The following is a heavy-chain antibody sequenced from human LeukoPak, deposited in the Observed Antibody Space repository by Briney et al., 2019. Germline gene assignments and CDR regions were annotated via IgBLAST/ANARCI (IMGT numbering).Heavy chain of an antibody. CDR1: GGSISSYY. V-gene: IGHV4-59*12. CDR2: IYYSGST. Sequence: SETLSLTCTVSGGSISSYYWSWIRQPPGKGLEWIGYIYYSGSTNYNPSLKSRVTISVDTSKNQFSLKLSSVTAADTAVYYCARDNEGGDAFDIWGQGTMVTVSS. D-gene: IGHD3-16*01. J-gene: IGHJ3*02. CDR3: ARDNEGGDAFDI.